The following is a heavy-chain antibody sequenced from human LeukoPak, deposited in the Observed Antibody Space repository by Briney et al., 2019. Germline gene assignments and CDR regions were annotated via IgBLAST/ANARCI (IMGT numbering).Heavy chain of an antibody. J-gene: IGHJ4*02. V-gene: IGHV1-18*01. CDR2: ISAYNGDT. CDR3: ARDGRFGELLDY. D-gene: IGHD3-10*01. Sequence: ASVKDSCKASGYTYTTYGISWVRQAPGQGLEWMGWISAYNGDTNYAQEFQGRVTMTTVTSTNTVYMELRSLRSDDTAVYYCARDGRFGELLDYWGQGTPVTVSS. CDR1: GYTYTTYG.